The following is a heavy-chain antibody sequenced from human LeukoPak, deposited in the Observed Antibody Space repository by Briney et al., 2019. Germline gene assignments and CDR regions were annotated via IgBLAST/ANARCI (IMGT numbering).Heavy chain of an antibody. CDR2: IFHSGNS. CDR3: ARVTYVDDMLYQYFDY. CDR1: SYSISSGSY. Sequence: SETLSLTCAVSSYSISSGSYWGWIRQSPGKGLEWVGSIFHSGNSYYNPSLKSRLTMSVDTSKNQFSLKLTSVTAADTALYYCARVTYVDDMLYQYFDYWGQGILVTVSS. D-gene: IGHD4-17*01. V-gene: IGHV4-38-2*01. J-gene: IGHJ4*02.